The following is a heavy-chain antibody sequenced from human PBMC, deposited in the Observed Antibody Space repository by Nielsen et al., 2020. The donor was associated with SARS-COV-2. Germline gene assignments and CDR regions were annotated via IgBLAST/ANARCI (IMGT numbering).Heavy chain of an antibody. V-gene: IGHV4-59*12. Sequence: SETLSLTCTVSGGSISSYYWSWIRQPPGKGLEWIGYIYYSGSTNYNPSLKSRVTISVDTSKNQFSLKLSSVTAADTAVYYCARYYDILTEPTDWGQGTLVTVSS. CDR1: GGSISSYY. CDR3: ARYYDILTEPTD. J-gene: IGHJ4*02. CDR2: IYYSGST. D-gene: IGHD3-9*01.